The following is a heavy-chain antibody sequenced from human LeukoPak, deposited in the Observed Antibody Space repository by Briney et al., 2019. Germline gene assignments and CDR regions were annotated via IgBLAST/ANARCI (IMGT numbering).Heavy chain of an antibody. CDR1: GFTFSIYA. CDR3: TTRGENGYLVY. D-gene: IGHD3-22*01. CDR2: IKSRTSGATT. V-gene: IGHV3-15*05. J-gene: IGHJ4*02. Sequence: PGGSLRLSCAASGFTFSIYAMSWVRQAPGKGLEWVGRIKSRTSGATTDYAAPVKGRFTISRDDSKNTLYLEMNSLKAEDTAVYYCTTRGENGYLVYWGQGTLVTVSS.